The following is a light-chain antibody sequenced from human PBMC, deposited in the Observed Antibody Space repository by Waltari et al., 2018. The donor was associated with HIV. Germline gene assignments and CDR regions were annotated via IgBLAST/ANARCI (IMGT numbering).Light chain of an antibody. J-gene: IGKJ2*01. CDR1: QDINNN. CDR2: AAS. CDR3: QQYSTFPYK. Sequence: DIQMTQSPSSLSASVGDRVTITCRASQDINNNLGWFRQRPGNAPESLIYAASSLQSGAPSRFSGSGSGTDFTLTITSLRPEDSATYYCQQYSTFPYKFGPGTKLEIK. V-gene: IGKV1-16*01.